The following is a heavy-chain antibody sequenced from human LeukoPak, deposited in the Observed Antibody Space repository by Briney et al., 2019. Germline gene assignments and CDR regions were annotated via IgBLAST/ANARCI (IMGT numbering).Heavy chain of an antibody. D-gene: IGHD6-13*01. Sequence: PGGSLRLSCAASGFTFSSYEMNWVRQAPGKGLEWVSYISSSGSTIYYADSVKGRFTISRDNAKNSLYLQMNSLRAEDTAVYYCASYGAYSSSPGGDAFDIWGQGTMVTVSS. V-gene: IGHV3-48*03. CDR2: ISSSGSTI. CDR1: GFTFSSYE. J-gene: IGHJ3*02. CDR3: ASYGAYSSSPGGDAFDI.